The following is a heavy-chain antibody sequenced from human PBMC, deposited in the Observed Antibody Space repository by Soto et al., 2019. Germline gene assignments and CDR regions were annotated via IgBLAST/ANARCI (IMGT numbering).Heavy chain of an antibody. Sequence: QVQLVQSGAEVKKTGSSVKVSCKASGGNFNTFGVSWVRQAPGQGLEWMGGIIPFFGTAKYSQKFEDKITITADESTNTVYMDLRSLTFEDTAIYYCARSAPMEAGDKYYYDFWGQGALITVSS. CDR3: ARSAPMEAGDKYYYDF. D-gene: IGHD3-16*01. CDR2: IIPFFGTA. J-gene: IGHJ4*02. V-gene: IGHV1-69*01. CDR1: GGNFNTFG.